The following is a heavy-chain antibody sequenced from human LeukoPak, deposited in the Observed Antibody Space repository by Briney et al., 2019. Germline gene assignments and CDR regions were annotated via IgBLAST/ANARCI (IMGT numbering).Heavy chain of an antibody. J-gene: IGHJ4*02. V-gene: IGHV4-34*01. D-gene: IGHD3-22*01. CDR1: GGSFSGYY. CDR3: ARGPYYYGSSGDKDYFDY. Sequence: SETLSLTCAVYGGSFSGYYWSWIRQPPGKGLEWIGEINHSGSTNYNPSLKSRVTISVDTSKNQFSLKLSSVTAADTAVYYCARGPYYYGSSGDKDYFDYWGQGTLVTVSS. CDR2: INHSGST.